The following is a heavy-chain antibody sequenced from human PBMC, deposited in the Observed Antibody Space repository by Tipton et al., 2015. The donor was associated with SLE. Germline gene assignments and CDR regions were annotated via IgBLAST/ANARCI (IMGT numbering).Heavy chain of an antibody. D-gene: IGHD4-17*01. CDR3: ARDPSTVTSDPYYGMDV. CDR1: GGSINHYY. J-gene: IGHJ6*02. V-gene: IGHV4-59*01. CDR2: IHYSGSA. Sequence: TLSLTCTVSGGSINHYYWSWIRQPPGKGLEWIAYIHYSGSASYNPSLKSRVTMPVDTSKNQFSLKLTSVTAADTAVYYCARDPSTVTSDPYYGMDVWGQGTSVTVSS.